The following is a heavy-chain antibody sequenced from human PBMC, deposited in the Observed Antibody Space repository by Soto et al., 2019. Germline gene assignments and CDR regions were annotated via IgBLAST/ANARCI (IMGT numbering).Heavy chain of an antibody. J-gene: IGHJ4*02. CDR3: ASLLAMSFDY. CDR2: IYYSGST. CDR1: GGSITSYY. V-gene: IGHV4-59*01. Sequence: QVPLQESGPGLVKPSETLSLTCSVSGGSITSYYWSWIRQPPGKGLEWIGYIYYSGSTNYNPSLKSRVTMSVDTSKNQFSLKLSSVTAADTAVYYCASLLAMSFDYWGQGALVTVSS.